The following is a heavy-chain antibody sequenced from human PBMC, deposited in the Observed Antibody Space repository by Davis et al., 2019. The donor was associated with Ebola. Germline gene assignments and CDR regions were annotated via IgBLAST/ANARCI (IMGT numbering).Heavy chain of an antibody. CDR2: ISGSGSTT. V-gene: IGHV3-23*01. CDR1: GFTFNNYP. Sequence: GGSLRLSCAASGFTFNNYPMTWVRQAPGKGLQWVSTISGSGSTTYYADSVKGLFTTSRDKSKNMLFLQMNSLRAEDTALYYCAKVSEAAFTMVRGVITPYHYAMDVWGRGTTVTVSS. CDR3: AKVSEAAFTMVRGVITPYHYAMDV. D-gene: IGHD3-10*01. J-gene: IGHJ6*02.